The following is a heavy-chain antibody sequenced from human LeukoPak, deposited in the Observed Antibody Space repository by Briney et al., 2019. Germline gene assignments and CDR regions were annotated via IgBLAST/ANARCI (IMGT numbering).Heavy chain of an antibody. Sequence: ASVKVSCKASGYTFTSYYMHWVGQAPGQGLEWMGIINPSGGSTSYAQKFQGRVTMTRDTSTSTVYMELSSLRSEDPAVYYCARSGYGDYEWFDPWGQGNLVTVSP. D-gene: IGHD4-17*01. V-gene: IGHV1-46*01. CDR1: GYTFTSYY. CDR2: INPSGGST. CDR3: ARSGYGDYEWFDP. J-gene: IGHJ5*02.